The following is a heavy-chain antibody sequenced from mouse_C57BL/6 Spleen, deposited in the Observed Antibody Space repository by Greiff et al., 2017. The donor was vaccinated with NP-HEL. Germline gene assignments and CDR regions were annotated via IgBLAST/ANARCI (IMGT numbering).Heavy chain of an antibody. CDR1: GYTFTSYW. CDR3: ARGDYDYDGGPGHYYAMDY. V-gene: IGHV1-64*01. J-gene: IGHJ4*01. Sequence: VQLQQPGAELVKPGASVKLSCKASGYTFTSYWMHWVKQRPGQGLEWIGMIHPNSGSTNYNEKFKSKATLTVDKSSSTAYMQLSSLTSEDSAVYYCARGDYDYDGGPGHYYAMDYWGQGTSVTVSS. D-gene: IGHD2-4*01. CDR2: IHPNSGST.